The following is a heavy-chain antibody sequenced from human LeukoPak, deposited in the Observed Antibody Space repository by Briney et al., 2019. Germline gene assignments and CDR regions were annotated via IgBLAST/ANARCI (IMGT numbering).Heavy chain of an antibody. Sequence: GGSLRLSCAASGFSFSSYAMSWVRQAPGKGLEWVSTISPGGGSTYYADSVKGRFTISSDNSKKTLYLQMSSLRVEDTAVYYCAKASSGYYASDYWGQGTLVTVSP. CDR3: AKASSGYYASDY. J-gene: IGHJ4*02. V-gene: IGHV3-23*01. D-gene: IGHD3-22*01. CDR2: ISPGGGST. CDR1: GFSFSSYA.